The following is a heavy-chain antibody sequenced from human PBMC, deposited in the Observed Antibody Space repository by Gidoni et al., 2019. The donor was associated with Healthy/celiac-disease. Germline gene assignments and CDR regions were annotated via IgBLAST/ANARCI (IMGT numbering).Heavy chain of an antibody. J-gene: IGHJ5*02. Sequence: QVQLVQSGAEVKKPGASVKVSCKASGYTFTGYYMHWVRQAPGQGLEWMGWINPNSGGTNYAQKFQGRVTMTRDTSISTAYMELSRLRSDDTAVYYCARELVPAAGGPNWFDPWGQGTLVTVSS. CDR1: GYTFTGYY. V-gene: IGHV1-2*02. CDR2: INPNSGGT. D-gene: IGHD2-2*01. CDR3: ARELVPAAGGPNWFDP.